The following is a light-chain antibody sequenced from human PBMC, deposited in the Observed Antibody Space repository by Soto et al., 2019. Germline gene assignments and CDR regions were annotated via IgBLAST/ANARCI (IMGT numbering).Light chain of an antibody. V-gene: IGKV1-5*01. Sequence: DLQMPKSPSTLSASVGDRVAITGRASQSIRNWLAWYQQKPGKAPKLLIYAASTLQSGVPSRFSGSGSGTDFTLTISSLQPEDFATYYCQQLNSYPITVGKGTRLDIK. CDR3: QQLNSYPIT. J-gene: IGKJ5*01. CDR1: QSIRNW. CDR2: AAS.